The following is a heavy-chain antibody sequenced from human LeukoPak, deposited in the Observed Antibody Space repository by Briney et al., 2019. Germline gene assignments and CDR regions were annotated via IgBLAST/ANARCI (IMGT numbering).Heavy chain of an antibody. J-gene: IGHJ3*02. CDR2: IGWNSGSI. V-gene: IGHV3-9*01. D-gene: IGHD3-3*01. Sequence: SLRLSCAASGFTFGDYAMHWVRQAPGKGLGWVSRIGWNSGSIAYADSVKGRFTISRDNAKNSLYLQMNSLRAEDTAVYYCAKDPHYDFDAFDIWGQGTMVTVSS. CDR3: AKDPHYDFDAFDI. CDR1: GFTFGDYA.